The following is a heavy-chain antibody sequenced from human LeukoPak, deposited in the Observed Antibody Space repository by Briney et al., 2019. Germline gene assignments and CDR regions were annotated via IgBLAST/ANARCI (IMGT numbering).Heavy chain of an antibody. J-gene: IGHJ4*02. CDR1: GGSICSGSYY. Sequence: SQTLSLTCTVSGGSICSGSYYWSWIRQPAGKGLEWIGRIYTSGSTNYNPSLKSRVTISVDTSKNQFSLKLSSVTAADTAVYYCAREIMVRGVITYYFDYWGQGTLVTVSS. V-gene: IGHV4-61*02. CDR2: IYTSGST. CDR3: AREIMVRGVITYYFDY. D-gene: IGHD3-10*01.